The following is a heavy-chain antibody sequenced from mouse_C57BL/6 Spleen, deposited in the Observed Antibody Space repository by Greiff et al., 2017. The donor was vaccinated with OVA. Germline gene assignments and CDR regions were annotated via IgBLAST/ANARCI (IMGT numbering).Heavy chain of an antibody. D-gene: IGHD4-1*01. CDR1: GFSLTSYG. Sequence: VMLVESGPGLVAPSQSLSITCTVSGFSLTSYGVHWVRQPPGKGLEWLVVIWSDGSTTYNSALNSRLSISKDNSKSQVFLKMNSLQTDDTAMYYCARANWGGFYAMDYWGQGTSVTVSS. CDR3: ARANWGGFYAMDY. V-gene: IGHV2-6*03. J-gene: IGHJ4*01. CDR2: IWSDGST.